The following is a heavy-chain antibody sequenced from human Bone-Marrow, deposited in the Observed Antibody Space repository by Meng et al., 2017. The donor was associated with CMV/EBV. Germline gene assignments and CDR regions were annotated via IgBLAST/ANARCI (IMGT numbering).Heavy chain of an antibody. CDR3: ARGSDGSSSSAWFDP. Sequence: WVRQGPGKGREWVGYIYYSGSTNYNHSLKSRVTISVDTSKNQFSLKLSSVTAADTAVYYCARGSDGSSSSAWFDPWGQGTLVTVSS. D-gene: IGHD6-6*01. V-gene: IGHV4-59*01. CDR2: IYYSGST. J-gene: IGHJ5*02.